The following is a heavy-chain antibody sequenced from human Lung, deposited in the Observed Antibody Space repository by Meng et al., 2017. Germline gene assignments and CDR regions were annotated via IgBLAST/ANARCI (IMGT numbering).Heavy chain of an antibody. Sequence: ASVKVSCKASGYTFTSYGISWVRQAPGQGLEWMGWISAYNGNTNYAQKLQGRVTMTTDTSTSTAYMELRSLRSDDTAVYYCARDDLGATMGFGFDYWGQGTLVTVSS. J-gene: IGHJ4*02. CDR3: ARDDLGATMGFGFDY. D-gene: IGHD1-26*01. CDR1: GYTFTSYG. V-gene: IGHV1-18*01. CDR2: ISAYNGNT.